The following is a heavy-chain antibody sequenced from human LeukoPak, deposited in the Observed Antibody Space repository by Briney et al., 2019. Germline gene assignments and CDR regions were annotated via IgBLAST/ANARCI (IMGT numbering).Heavy chain of an antibody. D-gene: IGHD1-26*01. J-gene: IGHJ4*02. V-gene: IGHV4-59*01. CDR1: GVSISNYY. CDR2: VYNSGST. Sequence: SETLSLTCTVSGVSISNYYWSWIRQPPGKGLEWLGYVYNSGSTHYNPSLKSRVTISADTSKNHFSLTLTSVTAADTAVYYCARSGGTWSYNYWGQGTLVTVSS. CDR3: ARSGGTWSYNY.